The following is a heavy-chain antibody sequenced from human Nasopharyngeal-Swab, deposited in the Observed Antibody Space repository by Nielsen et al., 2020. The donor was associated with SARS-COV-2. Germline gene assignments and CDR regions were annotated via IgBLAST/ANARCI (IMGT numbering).Heavy chain of an antibody. Sequence: GESLKISCAVSGFTFNNYWMHWVRQAPGKGLVWVSRINGEESRTSYADPVKGRFTISRDNAKNTLYLQMNSLRADDAAMYYCARDPHGVRGAMQDAFDLWGQGTMVTVSS. CDR2: INGEESRT. J-gene: IGHJ3*01. CDR3: ARDPHGVRGAMQDAFDL. D-gene: IGHD3-16*01. CDR1: GFTFNNYW. V-gene: IGHV3-74*01.